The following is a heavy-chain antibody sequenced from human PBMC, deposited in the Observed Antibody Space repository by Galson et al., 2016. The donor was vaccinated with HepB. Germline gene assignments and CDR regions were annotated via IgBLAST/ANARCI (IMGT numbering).Heavy chain of an antibody. CDR2: ISASGQTT. V-gene: IGHV3-23*01. CDR3: VKDRRYGDYVGWFDP. Sequence: SLRLSCAASGFTFNSYAMSWVRQAPGKGLEWVAGISASGQTTFYADSVTGWFTISRDNSKNTLNLEMNKLRVDDTAVYYCVKDRRYGDYVGWFDPWGQGTPVIVSS. CDR1: GFTFNSYA. J-gene: IGHJ5*02. D-gene: IGHD4-17*01.